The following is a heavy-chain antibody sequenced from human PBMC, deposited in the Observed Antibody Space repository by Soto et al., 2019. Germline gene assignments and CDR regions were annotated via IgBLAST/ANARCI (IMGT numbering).Heavy chain of an antibody. CDR1: GGTFSSYA. D-gene: IGHD1-1*01. J-gene: IGHJ6*02. Sequence: SVKVSCKASGGTFSSYAISWVRQAPGQGLEWMGGIIPIFGTANYAQKFQGRVTITADESTSTAYMELSSLRSEDTAVYYCASDTSEVDYYYYGMDVWRQGTTGTVS. CDR3: ASDTSEVDYYYYGMDV. CDR2: IIPIFGTA. V-gene: IGHV1-69*13.